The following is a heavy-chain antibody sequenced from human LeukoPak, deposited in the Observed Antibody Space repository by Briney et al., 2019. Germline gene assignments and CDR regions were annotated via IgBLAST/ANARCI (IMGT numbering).Heavy chain of an antibody. J-gene: IGHJ4*02. V-gene: IGHV4-39*07. CDR3: ARNPRVIGRSRLIDY. CDR2: IFYTGNT. Sequence: SETLSLTCAVSGGSVSGSSYYWGWIRQPPGKGLEWIGNIFYTGNTYYNPSLKSRVTMSVDTSKNEFSLKLSSVTAADTAFYYCARNPRVIGRSRLIDYWGQGTLVTVSS. D-gene: IGHD5-24*01. CDR1: GGSVSGSSYY.